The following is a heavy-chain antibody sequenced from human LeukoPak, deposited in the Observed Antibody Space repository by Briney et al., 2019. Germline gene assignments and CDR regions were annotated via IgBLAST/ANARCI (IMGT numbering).Heavy chain of an antibody. CDR3: ARSYLAPYYYGSGSYYAPPNFDY. CDR2: ISAYNGNT. J-gene: IGHJ4*02. V-gene: IGHV1-18*01. D-gene: IGHD3-10*01. CDR1: GYTFTSYG. Sequence: ASVKVSCKASGYTFTSYGISWVRQAPGQGLEWMGWISAYNGNTNYAQKLQGRVTMTTDTSTSTAYMELRSLRSDDTAVYYCARSYLAPYYYGSGSYYAPPNFDYWGQGTLVTVSS.